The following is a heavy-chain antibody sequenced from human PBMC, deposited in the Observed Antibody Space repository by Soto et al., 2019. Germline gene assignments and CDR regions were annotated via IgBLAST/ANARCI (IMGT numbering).Heavy chain of an antibody. V-gene: IGHV3-66*01. J-gene: IGHJ6*02. CDR3: AAASADYYYYGMDV. CDR1: GFTVSRHY. D-gene: IGHD6-13*01. CDR2: IYSTDST. Sequence: EVQLVESGGGLVQPGGSLRLSCAASGFTVSRHYMSWVRQAPGKGLEWVSGIYSTDSTYYADSVKGRFSISRDISKNTLYLQMNCLRAEDTAVYYCAAASADYYYYGMDVWGQGTTVTVSS.